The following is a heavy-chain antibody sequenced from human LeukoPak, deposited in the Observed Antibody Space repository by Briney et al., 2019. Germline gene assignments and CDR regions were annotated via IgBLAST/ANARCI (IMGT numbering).Heavy chain of an antibody. J-gene: IGHJ6*02. Sequence: GGSLRLSCAASGFTFSSYGMHWVRQAPGKGLEWVAVISYDGSNKYYADSVKGRFTISRDNSKNTLYLQMNSLRAEDTAVYYCAKDRWRYYYYGMDVWGQGTTVTVSS. V-gene: IGHV3-30*18. CDR3: AKDRWRYYYYGMDV. CDR1: GFTFSSYG. D-gene: IGHD4-23*01. CDR2: ISYDGSNK.